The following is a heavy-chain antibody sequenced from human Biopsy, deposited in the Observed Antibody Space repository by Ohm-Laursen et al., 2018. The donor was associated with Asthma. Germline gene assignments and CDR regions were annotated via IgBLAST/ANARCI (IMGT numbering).Heavy chain of an antibody. V-gene: IGHV1-18*01. Sequence: ASVKVSCKTSGYTFNSAGITWVRQAPGQGLEWMGWISVYNGNTKVAQKLQDRVTMITDKSTSTAYMELRSLRSDDTAVYFCARAVDYSYYYGIDVWGQGTTVTVS. J-gene: IGHJ6*02. CDR3: ARAVDYSYYYGIDV. D-gene: IGHD4-23*01. CDR1: GYTFNSAG. CDR2: ISVYNGNT.